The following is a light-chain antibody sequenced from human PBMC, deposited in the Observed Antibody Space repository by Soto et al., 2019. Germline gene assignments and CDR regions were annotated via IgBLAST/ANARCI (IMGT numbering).Light chain of an antibody. V-gene: IGKV1-33*01. J-gene: IGKJ2*01. CDR3: QQYNNLPYT. CDR2: DAS. Sequence: DIQMTQSPSSLSASLGDRVTITCQASQAFSKYLHWYHQRPGKAPILVIYDASNLEAGAPSRFSGGGSGTSFTLTISSLQPEDIGTYFCQQYNNLPYTFGQGTKLDIK. CDR1: QAFSKY.